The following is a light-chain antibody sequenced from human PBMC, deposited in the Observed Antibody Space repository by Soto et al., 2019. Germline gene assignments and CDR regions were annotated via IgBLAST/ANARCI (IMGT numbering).Light chain of an antibody. CDR1: SSDVAEYKY. CDR3: SAYTTSIALYV. Sequence: QSVLTQPASVSGSPGQSITISCTATSSDVAEYKYVSWYQQHPGRAPKLIIYDVSNRPSGVSNRFSGSKSGSTASLTISGLQAEDEADYYCSAYTTSIALYVFGAGTKVTVL. CDR2: DVS. V-gene: IGLV2-14*03. J-gene: IGLJ1*01.